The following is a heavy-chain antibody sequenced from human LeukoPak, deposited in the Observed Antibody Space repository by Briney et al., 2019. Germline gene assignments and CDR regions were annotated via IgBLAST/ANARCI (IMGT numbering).Heavy chain of an antibody. J-gene: IGHJ4*02. CDR2: IYCSGNT. CDR1: GVSISTYY. V-gene: IGHV4-59*12. Sequence: SETLSLTCTVSGVSISTYYWSWILQPPGKGLEWIGCIYCSGNTNNSPSLRSRVTMSVDTSKNQFSLKLSSVTAADTAVYYCARDAYYYDTGGYFQTDYWGQGTLVTVSS. CDR3: ARDAYYYDTGGYFQTDY. D-gene: IGHD3-22*01.